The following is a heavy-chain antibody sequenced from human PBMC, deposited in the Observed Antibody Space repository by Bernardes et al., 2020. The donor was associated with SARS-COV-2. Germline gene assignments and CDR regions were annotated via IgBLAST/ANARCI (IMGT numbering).Heavy chain of an antibody. Sequence: GGSLRLSCTASGFTFSSYWMHWVRQAPGKGLVWVSRISGDGRTTTYADSVKGRFTISRDNGKNTLYLQMNSLRAEDTALYYCVRGPSDGHGRFEYWGQGALVTVSS. V-gene: IGHV3-74*01. CDR1: GFTFSSYW. CDR3: VRGPSDGHGRFEY. CDR2: ISGDGRTT. J-gene: IGHJ4*02.